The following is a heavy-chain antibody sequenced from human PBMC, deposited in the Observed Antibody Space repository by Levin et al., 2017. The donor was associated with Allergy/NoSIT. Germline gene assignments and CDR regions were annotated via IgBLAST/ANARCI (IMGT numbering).Heavy chain of an antibody. CDR3: AKAPRSSRYCTGGVCYRVSSSWYAEYFQH. CDR2: ISWNSGSI. Sequence: SLKISCAASGFTFDDYAMHWVRQAPGKGLEWVSGISWNSGSIGYADSVKGRFTISRDNAKNSLYLQMNSLRAEDTALYYCAKAPRSSRYCTGGVCYRVSSSWYAEYFQHWGQGTLVTVSS. V-gene: IGHV3-9*01. CDR1: GFTFDDYA. D-gene: IGHD2-8*02. J-gene: IGHJ1*01.